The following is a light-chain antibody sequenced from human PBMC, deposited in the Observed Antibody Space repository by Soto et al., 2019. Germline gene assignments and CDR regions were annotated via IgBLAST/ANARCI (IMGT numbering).Light chain of an antibody. CDR2: GAS. Sequence: EIVLTQSPGTLSLSPGERATLSCRASQSVSSNYLAWYQQKPGQAPRLLIYGASSRATGIPDRFSGSGSGTDFTLTISSLHPEDVATYYCQQVDSYPRTFGQGTKVDIK. CDR3: QQVDSYPRT. J-gene: IGKJ1*01. V-gene: IGKV3-20*01. CDR1: QSVSSNY.